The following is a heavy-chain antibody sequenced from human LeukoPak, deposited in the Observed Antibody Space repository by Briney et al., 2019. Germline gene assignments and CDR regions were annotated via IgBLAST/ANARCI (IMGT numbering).Heavy chain of an antibody. CDR1: GYTFSPYW. CDR2: ISNGGSAT. CDR3: TRENYVPDS. V-gene: IGHV3-7*03. J-gene: IGHJ4*02. Sequence: GGSLRLSCVASGYTFSPYWMSWVRQTPGKGLEWVASISNGGSATYYVDSVRGRFTISRDDAKNSLFLQMNGLRADDTAVYYCTRENYVPDSWGQGTLVTVSS. D-gene: IGHD3-10*02.